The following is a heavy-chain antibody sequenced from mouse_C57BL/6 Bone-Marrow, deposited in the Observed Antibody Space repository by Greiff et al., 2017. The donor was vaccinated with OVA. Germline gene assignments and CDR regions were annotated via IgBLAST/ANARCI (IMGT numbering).Heavy chain of an antibody. CDR2: IDPSDSET. J-gene: IGHJ1*03. CDR1: GYTFTSYW. CDR3: ARALYYYGSSHV. D-gene: IGHD1-1*01. V-gene: IGHV1-52*01. Sequence: VKLQQPGAELVRPGSSVKLSCKASGYTFTSYWMHWVKQRPIQGLEWIGNIDPSDSETHYNQKFKDKATLTVDKSSSTAYMQLSSLTSEDSAVCYCARALYYYGSSHVWGTGTTVTVSS.